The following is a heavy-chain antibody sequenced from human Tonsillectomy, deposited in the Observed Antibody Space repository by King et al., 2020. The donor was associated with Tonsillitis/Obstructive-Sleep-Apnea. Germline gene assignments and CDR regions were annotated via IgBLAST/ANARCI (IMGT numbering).Heavy chain of an antibody. CDR1: GGSITGYY. Sequence: QLQESGPGLVKPSETLSLTCTVSGGSITGYYWSWIRQPPGKGLEWIGNIYYSGSTNYNPSHMSRVTISVDTSKNQFSLKLSSVSAADTAVYYCARVQVTIFGVTIIGHPYYYYMDVCGKGTTVTVSS. CDR2: IYYSGST. J-gene: IGHJ6*03. D-gene: IGHD3-3*01. CDR3: ARVQVTIFGVTIIGHPYYYYMDV. V-gene: IGHV4-59*01.